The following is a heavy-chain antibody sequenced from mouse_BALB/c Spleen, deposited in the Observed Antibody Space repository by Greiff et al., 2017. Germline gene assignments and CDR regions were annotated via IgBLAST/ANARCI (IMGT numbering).Heavy chain of an antibody. Sequence: EVKLMESGPELVKPGASVKMSCKASGYTFTSYVMHWVKQKPGQGLEWIGYINPYNDGTKYNEKFKGKATLTSDKSSSTAYMELSSLTSEDSAVYYCARGNYGYDYWYFDVWGAGTTVTVSS. V-gene: IGHV1-14*01. J-gene: IGHJ1*01. CDR1: GYTFTSYV. CDR2: INPYNDGT. D-gene: IGHD2-2*01. CDR3: ARGNYGYDYWYFDV.